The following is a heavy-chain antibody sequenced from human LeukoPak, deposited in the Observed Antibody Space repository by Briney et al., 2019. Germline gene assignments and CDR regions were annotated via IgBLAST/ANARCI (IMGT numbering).Heavy chain of an antibody. Sequence: GGSLRLSCAASGFTFDNYAMNWVRQVPGKGLEWISLISWNSGTIGYADSVKGRFTISRDNANNFLYLQMNSLRAEDTALYYCARAYKDRSLAGKKEFFQHWGQGTLVTDSS. CDR2: ISWNSGTI. CDR3: ARAYKDRSLAGKKEFFQH. CDR1: GFTFDNYA. J-gene: IGHJ1*01. D-gene: IGHD6-19*01. V-gene: IGHV3-9*01.